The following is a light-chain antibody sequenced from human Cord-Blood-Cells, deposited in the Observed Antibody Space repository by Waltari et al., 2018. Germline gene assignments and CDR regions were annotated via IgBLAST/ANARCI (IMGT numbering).Light chain of an antibody. CDR3: CSYAGSYV. CDR2: DVS. J-gene: IGLJ1*01. Sequence: QSALTQPRSVSGSPGQSVTLSCTGTSRTVGAYNFVSWYQQHPGKAPKLMIYDVSKRPSGVPDRFSGSKSGNTASLTISGLQAEDEADYYCCSYAGSYVFGTGTKVTVL. CDR1: SRTVGAYNF. V-gene: IGLV2-11*01.